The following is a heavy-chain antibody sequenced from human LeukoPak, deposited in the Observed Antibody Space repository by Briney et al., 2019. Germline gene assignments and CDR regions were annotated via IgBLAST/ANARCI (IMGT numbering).Heavy chain of an antibody. V-gene: IGHV5-51*01. CDR1: GYSFSNYW. CDR3: ARPIQVGMTTMRYYFDY. D-gene: IGHD5-24*01. J-gene: IGHJ4*02. CDR2: IYPGDSDT. Sequence: GESLKISCKGSGYSFSNYWIGWVRQMPGKGLEWMGIIYPGDSDTRYSPSFQGQVTISADKSISTAYLQWSSLKASDTAIYYCARPIQVGMTTMRYYFDYWGQGTLVTVSS.